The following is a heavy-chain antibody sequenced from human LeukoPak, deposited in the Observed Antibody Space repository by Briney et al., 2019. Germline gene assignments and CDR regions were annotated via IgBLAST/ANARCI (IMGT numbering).Heavy chain of an antibody. CDR2: IYYSGNT. J-gene: IGHJ4*02. CDR3: ARSERYSSGWYFYFDY. D-gene: IGHD6-19*01. CDR1: GGSISSRDNY. V-gene: IGHV4-39*07. Sequence: SETPSLTCTVSGGSISSRDNYWGWFRQPPGKGLEWIGSIYYSGNTYYNPSLESRVTISVDTSKNQFSLNLSSVTAADTAVYHCARSERYSSGWYFYFDYWGQGTLVTVSS.